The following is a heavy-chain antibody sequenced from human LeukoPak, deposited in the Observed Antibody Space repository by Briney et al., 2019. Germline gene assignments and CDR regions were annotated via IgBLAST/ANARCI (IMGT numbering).Heavy chain of an antibody. V-gene: IGHV3-23*01. Sequence: GGSLRLSCAASGFTFSSYAMSWVRQAPGKGLEWVSSISSSGGSTYYADSVKGRFTISRDNAKNSLYLQMNSLRAEDTAVYYCARDRPYYGSVDDAFDIWGQGTMVTVSS. CDR3: ARDRPYYGSVDDAFDI. CDR2: ISSSGGST. CDR1: GFTFSSYA. D-gene: IGHD3-10*01. J-gene: IGHJ3*02.